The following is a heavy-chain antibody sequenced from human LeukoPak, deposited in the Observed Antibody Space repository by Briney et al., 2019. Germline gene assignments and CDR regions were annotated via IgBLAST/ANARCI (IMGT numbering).Heavy chain of an antibody. Sequence: MSSETLSLTCAVYGGSFSTYYWSWVRQPPGSGLEWIGEINHSGSINYNPSLKSRVTVSIDTSKNQFSLKLSSLTAADTAIYFCARHGLGRGVYITRQYNYYMDVWGTGTTVTVSS. CDR2: INHSGSI. CDR3: ARHGLGRGVYITRQYNYYMDV. CDR1: GGSFSTYY. J-gene: IGHJ6*04. D-gene: IGHD3-10*01. V-gene: IGHV4-34*01.